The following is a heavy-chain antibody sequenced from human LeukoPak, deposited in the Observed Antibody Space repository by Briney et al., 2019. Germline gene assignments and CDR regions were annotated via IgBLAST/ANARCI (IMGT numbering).Heavy chain of an antibody. V-gene: IGHV4-59*01. CDR3: ARGRVEMATIDFDY. J-gene: IGHJ4*02. D-gene: IGHD5-24*01. Sequence: SETLSLTCTVSGVSISSYYWSWFRQPPGKGLEWIGYIYYSGSTNYNPSLKSRISISVDTSKNQFSRKLSSVTAAATAVYYCARGRVEMATIDFDYWGQGTLVTVSS. CDR2: IYYSGST. CDR1: GVSISSYY.